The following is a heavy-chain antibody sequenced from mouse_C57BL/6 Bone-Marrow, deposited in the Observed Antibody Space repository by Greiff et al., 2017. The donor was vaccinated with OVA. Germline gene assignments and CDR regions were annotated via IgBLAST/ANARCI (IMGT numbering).Heavy chain of an antibody. Sequence: EVKLQQSGPELVKPGASVKISCKASGYTFTDYYMNWVKQSHGKSLEWIGDINPNNGGTSYNQKFKGKATLTVDKSSSTAYMELRSLTSEDSAVYYCAYDYDAPYAMDYWGQGTSVTVSS. D-gene: IGHD2-4*01. V-gene: IGHV1-26*01. CDR2: INPNNGGT. CDR3: AYDYDAPYAMDY. CDR1: GYTFTDYY. J-gene: IGHJ4*01.